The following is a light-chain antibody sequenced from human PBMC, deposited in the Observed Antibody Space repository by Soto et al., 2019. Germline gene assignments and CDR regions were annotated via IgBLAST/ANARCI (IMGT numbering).Light chain of an antibody. CDR1: QSVSSSY. CDR3: QQFGDSQFT. J-gene: IGKJ3*01. CDR2: SAS. V-gene: IGKV3-20*01. Sequence: EIVLTQSPGTLSLSPGERGTLSCRASQSVSSSYLAWFQQRPGQAPRLLIYSASSRATGIPDRFSGSGSGRDFTLTISRLEPEDSAVYYCQQFGDSQFTFGPGTQVDIK.